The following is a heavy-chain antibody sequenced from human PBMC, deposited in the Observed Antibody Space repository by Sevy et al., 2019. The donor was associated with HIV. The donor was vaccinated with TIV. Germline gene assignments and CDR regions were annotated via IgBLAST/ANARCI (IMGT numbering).Heavy chain of an antibody. CDR2: IYTSETI. J-gene: IGHJ4*02. CDR3: AREFFYDSTDYYGPAYYFDN. Sequence: SETLSLTCTVSGGSISSEYWSWIRQPAGKGLEWIGRIYTSETINYNPSLKSRVTMSIDTSKNQISLKLTSVTAADTAVYYCAREFFYDSTDYYGPAYYFDNWGQGTLVTVSS. D-gene: IGHD3-22*01. CDR1: GGSISSEY. V-gene: IGHV4-4*07.